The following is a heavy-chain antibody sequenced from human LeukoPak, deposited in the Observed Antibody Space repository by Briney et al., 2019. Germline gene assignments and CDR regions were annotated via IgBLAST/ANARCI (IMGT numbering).Heavy chain of an antibody. CDR1: GGSISSYY. J-gene: IGHJ2*01. Sequence: TSETLSLTCTVSGGSISSYYWSWIRQPPGKGLEWIGRIYTSGSTNYNPSLKSRVTMSVDTSKNQFSLKLSSVTAADTAVYYCARDLAVAGHWYFDLWGRGTLVTVSS. CDR3: ARDLAVAGHWYFDL. V-gene: IGHV4-4*07. D-gene: IGHD6-19*01. CDR2: IYTSGST.